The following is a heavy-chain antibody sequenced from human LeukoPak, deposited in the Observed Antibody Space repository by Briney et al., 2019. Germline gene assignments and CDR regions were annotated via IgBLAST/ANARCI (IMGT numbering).Heavy chain of an antibody. J-gene: IGHJ4*02. V-gene: IGHV3-23*01. D-gene: IGHD6-19*01. CDR1: GFTFSSYA. Sequence: GGSLRLSCAASGFTFSSYAMSWVRQAPGKGLEWVSSITSSGAATYYADSVKGRFTISRDNSDNTLYLQMNSLRAEDTAVYYCAKDAGIAVAGTYTFDYWGQGTLVTVSS. CDR3: AKDAGIAVAGTYTFDY. CDR2: ITSSGAAT.